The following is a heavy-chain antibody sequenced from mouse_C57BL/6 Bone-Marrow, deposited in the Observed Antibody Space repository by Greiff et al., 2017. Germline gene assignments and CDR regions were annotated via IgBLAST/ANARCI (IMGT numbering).Heavy chain of an antibody. CDR3: AILLLRFYYAMDY. J-gene: IGHJ4*01. Sequence: VQLQQPGAELVKPGASVKMSCKASGYTFTSYWITWVKQRPGQGLEWLGDIYPGSGSTNYNEKFKSKATLTVDTSSSTAYMQLSSLTSEDSAVYYCAILLLRFYYAMDYWGQGTSVTVSS. CDR1: GYTFTSYW. CDR2: IYPGSGST. D-gene: IGHD1-1*01. V-gene: IGHV1-55*01.